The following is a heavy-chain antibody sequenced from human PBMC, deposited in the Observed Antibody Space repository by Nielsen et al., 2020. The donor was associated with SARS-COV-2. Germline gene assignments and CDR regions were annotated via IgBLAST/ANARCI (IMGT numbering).Heavy chain of an antibody. CDR3: AGGTVTHPDL. CDR1: GFTFSSYA. Sequence: GESLKISCAASGFTFSSYAMSWVRQAPGKGLEWVSAISGSGGSTYYADSVKSRFTISRDNSKNTLYLQMNSLRAEDTAVYYCAGGTVTHPDLWGQGTLVTVSS. J-gene: IGHJ5*02. CDR2: ISGSGGST. D-gene: IGHD4-17*01. V-gene: IGHV3-23*01.